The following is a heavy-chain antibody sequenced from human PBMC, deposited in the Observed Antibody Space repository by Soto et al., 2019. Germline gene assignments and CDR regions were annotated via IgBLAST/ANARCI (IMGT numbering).Heavy chain of an antibody. D-gene: IGHD2-2*02. J-gene: IGHJ6*02. Sequence: PGESLKISCKGSGYSFTSYWISWVRQMPGKGLEWMGRIDPSDSYTNYSPSFQGHVTISADKSISTAYLQWSSLKASDTAMYYCARPHCSRTSCYSYGMDVWGQGTTVTVSS. CDR2: IDPSDSYT. V-gene: IGHV5-10-1*01. CDR1: GYSFTSYW. CDR3: ARPHCSRTSCYSYGMDV.